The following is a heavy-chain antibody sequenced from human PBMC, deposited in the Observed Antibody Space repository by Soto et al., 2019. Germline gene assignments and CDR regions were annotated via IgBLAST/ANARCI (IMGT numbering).Heavy chain of an antibody. D-gene: IGHD3-9*01. CDR1: GFTFSSYG. V-gene: IGHV3-30*18. J-gene: IGHJ4*02. CDR3: AKDNAYYDILTGYYGFDY. CDR2: ISYDGSNK. Sequence: QVQLVESGGGVVQPGRSLRLSCAASGFTFSSYGMHWVHQAPGKGLEWVAVISYDGSNKYYADSVKGRFTISRDNSKNTLYLQMNSLRAEDTAVYYCAKDNAYYDILTGYYGFDYWGQGTLVTVSS.